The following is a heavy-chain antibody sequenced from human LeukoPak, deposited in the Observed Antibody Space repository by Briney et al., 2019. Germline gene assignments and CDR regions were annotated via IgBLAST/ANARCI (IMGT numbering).Heavy chain of an antibody. Sequence: GGSLRLSCAASGFTFSTYTMNWVRQAPGKGLEWVSSISASTSYINYADSVKGRFPISRDNAENSLYLQMNSLRAEDTAVYYCARDRGADYWGQGTLVTVSS. CDR1: GFTFSTYT. J-gene: IGHJ4*02. D-gene: IGHD5-12*01. V-gene: IGHV3-21*01. CDR2: ISASTSYI. CDR3: ARDRGADY.